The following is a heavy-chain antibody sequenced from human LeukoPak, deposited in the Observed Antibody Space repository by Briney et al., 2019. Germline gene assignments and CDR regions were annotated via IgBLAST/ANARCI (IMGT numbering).Heavy chain of an antibody. Sequence: SETLSFTCNVSGGSIGGYYWSWIRKPAGRGLEWIGRIYTSGSTNYNPSLKSRVTMSVDTSKNQFSLKLSSVTAADTAVYYCARVGPGYGYDYWGQGTLVTVSS. CDR2: IYTSGST. V-gene: IGHV4-4*07. D-gene: IGHD5-18*01. CDR1: GGSIGGYY. J-gene: IGHJ4*02. CDR3: ARVGPGYGYDY.